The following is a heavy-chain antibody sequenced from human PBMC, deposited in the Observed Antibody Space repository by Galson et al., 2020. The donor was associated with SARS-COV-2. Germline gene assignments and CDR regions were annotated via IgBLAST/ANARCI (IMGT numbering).Heavy chain of an antibody. CDR2: ISASGATT. V-gene: IGHV3-23*01. J-gene: IGHJ4*02. CDR1: GFTFSDYD. D-gene: IGHD2-15*01. Sequence: GESLKISCAASGFTFSDYDMIWVRQTPGTGLQWVSTISASGATTHYAEAVKGRFIISRDNSKNTLYVQLTNVGVDDTAVYFCARGPPPGIYCPFDYWGQGTPVIVSS. CDR3: ARGPPPGIYCPFDY.